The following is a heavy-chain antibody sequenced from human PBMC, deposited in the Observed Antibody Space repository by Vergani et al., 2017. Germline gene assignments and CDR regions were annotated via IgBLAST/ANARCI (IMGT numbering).Heavy chain of an antibody. D-gene: IGHD3-3*01. J-gene: IGHJ6*03. CDR3: ARDSYDFWSGYSYMDV. CDR1: GGSISSYY. CDR2: ISYSGST. Sequence: QVQLQESGPGLVKPSETLSLTCSVSGGSISSYYWSWIRQPPGKGLEWIGFISYSGSTSYNPSLQSRVTISVDTSKNQFSLKLTSVTAADTAVYYCARDSYDFWSGYSYMDVWGKGTTVTVSS. V-gene: IGHV4-59*01.